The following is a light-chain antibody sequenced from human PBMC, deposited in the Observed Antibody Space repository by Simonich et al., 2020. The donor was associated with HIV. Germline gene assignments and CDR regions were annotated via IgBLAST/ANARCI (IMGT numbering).Light chain of an antibody. CDR2: KAS. Sequence: DIQMTQSPSTLSASVGNRVTITCRASRSISSWLAWYQQKPGKAPTLLIYKASSLDSGVPSRCSGSGSGTDFTLTISSLQPEDFATYYCQQYNSYPWTFGQGTKVEIK. V-gene: IGKV1-5*03. CDR3: QQYNSYPWT. J-gene: IGKJ1*01. CDR1: RSISSW.